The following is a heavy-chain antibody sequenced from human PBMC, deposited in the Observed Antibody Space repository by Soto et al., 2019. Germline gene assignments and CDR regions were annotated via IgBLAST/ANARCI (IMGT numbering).Heavy chain of an antibody. D-gene: IGHD3-3*01. CDR2: IYYSGST. V-gene: IGHV4-39*01. J-gene: IGHJ6*02. Sequence: SETLSLTCTVSGGSISSSSYYWGWIRQPPGKGLEWIGSIYYSGSTYYNPSLKSRVTISVDTSKNQFSLKLSSVTAADTAVYYCARLEYYDFWSGYYTYGMDVWGRGTTVTVSS. CDR1: GGSISSSSYY. CDR3: ARLEYYDFWSGYYTYGMDV.